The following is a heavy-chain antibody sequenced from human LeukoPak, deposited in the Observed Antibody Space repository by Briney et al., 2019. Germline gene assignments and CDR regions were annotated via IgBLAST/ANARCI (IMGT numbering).Heavy chain of an antibody. J-gene: IGHJ4*02. CDR1: GFTFSTYG. D-gene: IGHD4-11*01. CDR3: AKKKTDYSYPSSFGY. Sequence: QTGGSLRLSCAASGFTFSTYGMHWVRQAPGKGLEWVTLISYDGSTKYYSDSVKGRFTLSRDNSKNTLYLQMNSLRAEDTAVYYCAKKKTDYSYPSSFGYWGQGTLVTVSS. V-gene: IGHV3-30*18. CDR2: ISYDGSTK.